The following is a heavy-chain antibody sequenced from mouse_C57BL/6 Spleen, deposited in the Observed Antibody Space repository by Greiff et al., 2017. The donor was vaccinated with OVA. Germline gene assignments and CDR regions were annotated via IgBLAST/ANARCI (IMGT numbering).Heavy chain of an antibody. D-gene: IGHD1-1*01. CDR2: ISSGSSTI. CDR1: LFTFIYYR. CDR3: ARGYYGSSLLDY. J-gene: IGHJ2*01. V-gene: IGHV5-17*01. Sequence: EVQLVESGGGLVKPGGSLKLYCAAPLFTFIYYRMHWVRQAPEKGLEWVAYISSGSSTIYYADTVKGRFTISRDNAKNTLFLQMTSLRSEDTAMYYCARGYYGSSLLDYWGQGTTLTVSS.